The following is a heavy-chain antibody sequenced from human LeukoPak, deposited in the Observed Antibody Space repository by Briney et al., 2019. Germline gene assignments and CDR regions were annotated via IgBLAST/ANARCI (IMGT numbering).Heavy chain of an antibody. CDR2: INGSGDKT. Sequence: GGSLRLSCAASGFTFSSYAMNWVRQAPGKGLEWVSSINGSGDKTYYADSVKGRFTISRDNSKNTLYLQMNSLRAEDTAVYYCAQDRAWIEFYFWGQGTLVTVSS. J-gene: IGHJ4*02. V-gene: IGHV3-23*01. D-gene: IGHD5-12*01. CDR1: GFTFSSYA. CDR3: AQDRAWIEFYF.